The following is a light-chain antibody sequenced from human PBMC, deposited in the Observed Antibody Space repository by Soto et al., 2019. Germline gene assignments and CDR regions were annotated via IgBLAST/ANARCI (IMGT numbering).Light chain of an antibody. V-gene: IGLV2-14*01. CDR2: EVI. Sequence: QSVLTQPASVSASHGQSITISCTGTSSDIGDYDYVSWYQQHPGKAPKLIIYEVINRPSGVSDRFSGSKSGNTASLTISGLQSEDEADYYCTSYTTINTYIFGTGTKLTVL. J-gene: IGLJ1*01. CDR3: TSYTTINTYI. CDR1: SSDIGDYDY.